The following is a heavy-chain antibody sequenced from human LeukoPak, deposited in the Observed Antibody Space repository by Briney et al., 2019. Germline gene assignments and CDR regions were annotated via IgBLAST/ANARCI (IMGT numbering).Heavy chain of an antibody. V-gene: IGHV1-8*03. J-gene: IGHJ4*02. CDR1: GYTFTSYD. D-gene: IGHD3-3*01. Sequence: ASVKVSCKASGYTFTSYDINWVRQATGQGLEWMGWMNPNSGNTGYAQKFQGRVTITRNTSISTAYMELSSLRSEDTAVYYCATRAIFGVVIHSWGQGTLVTVSS. CDR3: ATRAIFGVVIHS. CDR2: MNPNSGNT.